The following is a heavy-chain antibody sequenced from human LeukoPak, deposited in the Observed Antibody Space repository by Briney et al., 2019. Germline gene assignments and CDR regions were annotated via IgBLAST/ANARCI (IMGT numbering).Heavy chain of an antibody. CDR1: AYSISSGYY. D-gene: IGHD2-21*02. CDR2: IHHGGST. J-gene: IGHJ4*02. CDR3: ATNVTYSFDN. V-gene: IGHV4-38-2*01. Sequence: KSSETLSLTCAVSAYSISSGYYWGWIRQPPGKGLEWIGSIHHGGSTYYNPSLKSRITISIDRSKNQLSLKLNSVTAADSAVYYCATNVTYSFDNWGQGTLVTVSP.